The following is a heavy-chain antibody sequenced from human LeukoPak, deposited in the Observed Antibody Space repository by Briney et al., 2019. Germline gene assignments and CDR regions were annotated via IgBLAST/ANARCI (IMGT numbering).Heavy chain of an antibody. CDR2: INPDSGST. J-gene: IGHJ4*02. CDR1: GYTFTGYY. D-gene: IGHD2-2*01. CDR3: ARVERYYSSPDY. Sequence: ASVKVSCKASGYTFTGYYMHWVRQAPGQGLEWMGWINPDSGSTNYVQKFRGGVTMTTDTSISTAYMELSSLRSDDTAVYYCARVERYYSSPDYWGQGTLVTVSS. V-gene: IGHV1-2*02.